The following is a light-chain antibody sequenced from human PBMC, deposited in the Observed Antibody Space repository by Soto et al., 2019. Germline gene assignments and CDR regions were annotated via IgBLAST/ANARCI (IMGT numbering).Light chain of an antibody. CDR3: TSYVGNDIWV. CDR2: EVT. J-gene: IGLJ3*02. V-gene: IGLV2-8*01. CDR1: SSDVGAYNY. Sequence: QSALTQPPSASGSPGQSVTISCTGTSSDVGAYNYVSWYQQYPGKAPKLMIYEVTKRPSGVPDRFSGSKSGNTASLNVSGLQAEDEADYYCTSYVGNDIWVFGGGTELTVL.